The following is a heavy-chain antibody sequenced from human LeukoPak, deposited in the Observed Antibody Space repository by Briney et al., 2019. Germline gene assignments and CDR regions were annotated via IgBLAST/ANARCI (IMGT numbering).Heavy chain of an antibody. CDR1: GYTFTSYD. CDR2: IYPSGGST. CDR3: ARLYDISNSWFDP. Sequence: ASVKVSCKASGYTFTSYDMHWVRQAPGQGREWMGMIYPSGGSTSYAQKFQGRVTMTRDTSTSIVYMKMSSLRSEDTAVYYCARLYDISNSWFDPWGQGTLVSVSS. J-gene: IGHJ5*02. D-gene: IGHD3-9*01. V-gene: IGHV1-46*03.